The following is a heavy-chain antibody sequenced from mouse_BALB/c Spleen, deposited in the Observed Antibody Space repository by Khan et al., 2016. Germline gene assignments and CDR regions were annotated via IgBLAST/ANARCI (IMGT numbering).Heavy chain of an antibody. CDR3: ARTGDYPYYAIDY. CDR2: INTNSGEP. CDR1: EYTFTNYG. J-gene: IGHJ4*01. Sequence: QIQLVQSGPELKKPGETVKISCKASEYTFTNYGMNWVKQAPGKGLKWMGWINTNSGEPTYAEEFKGRFAFSLEASDSTAYLQINTLKNEDSATYFCARTGDYPYYAIDYWGQGTSVTVSA. D-gene: IGHD2-13*01. V-gene: IGHV9-3*02.